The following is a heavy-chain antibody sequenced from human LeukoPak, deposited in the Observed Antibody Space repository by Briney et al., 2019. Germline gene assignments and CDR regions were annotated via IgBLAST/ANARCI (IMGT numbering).Heavy chain of an antibody. V-gene: IGHV4-59*12. J-gene: IGHJ4*02. Sequence: PSETLSLTCAVSGDSIGSYYWSWIRQSPGKGLEWLGYINYSGSTYYNPSLKSRVSISVDTSKNRFSLNLNSVTAADTAVYFCARAHYFGSGSYFDYWGQGTLVAVSS. CDR3: ARAHYFGSGSYFDY. CDR2: INYSGST. D-gene: IGHD3-10*01. CDR1: GDSIGSYY.